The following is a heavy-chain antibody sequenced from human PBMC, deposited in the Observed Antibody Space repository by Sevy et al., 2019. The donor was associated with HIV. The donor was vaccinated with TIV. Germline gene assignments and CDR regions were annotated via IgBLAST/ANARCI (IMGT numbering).Heavy chain of an antibody. J-gene: IGHJ4*02. CDR1: GGSVISGSYY. V-gene: IGHV4-61*01. Sequence: SETLSLTCTVSGGSVISGSYYWSWIRQPPGKGLEWIGYIYYSGSTNYNPSLKSRVTISVDTSKNQFSLKLSSVTAADTAVYYCAREGVYDSSGYYYVGRDYWGQGTLVTVSS. CDR3: AREGVYDSSGYYYVGRDY. CDR2: IYYSGST. D-gene: IGHD3-22*01.